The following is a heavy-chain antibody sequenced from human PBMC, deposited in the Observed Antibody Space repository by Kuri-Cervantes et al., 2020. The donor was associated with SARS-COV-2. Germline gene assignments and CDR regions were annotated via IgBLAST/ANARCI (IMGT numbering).Heavy chain of an antibody. D-gene: IGHD1-26*01. J-gene: IGHJ6*02. CDR3: ARVGPIVGASDYYYYGMDV. Sequence: ASVKVSCKASGYTFTSYGISWVRQAPGQGLEWMGWISAYNGNTNYAQKLQGRVTMTTDTSTSTAYMELRSLRSDDTAVYYCARVGPIVGASDYYYYGMDVWGQGTTVTVSS. CDR2: ISAYNGNT. CDR1: GYTFTSYG. V-gene: IGHV1-18*04.